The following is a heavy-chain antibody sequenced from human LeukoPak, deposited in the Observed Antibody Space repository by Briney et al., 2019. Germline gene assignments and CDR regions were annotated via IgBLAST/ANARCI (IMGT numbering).Heavy chain of an antibody. D-gene: IGHD1-26*01. V-gene: IGHV3-23*01. CDR1: GFTFSSYG. CDR3: AKEGDVGATQVEYFDY. Sequence: PGGSLRLSCAASGFTFSSYGMSWVRQAPGKGLEWVSAISGSGGSTYYADSVKGRFTISRDNSKNTLWLQMNSLKGEDTAVYYCAKEGDVGATQVEYFDYWGQETLVTVSS. CDR2: ISGSGGST. J-gene: IGHJ4*02.